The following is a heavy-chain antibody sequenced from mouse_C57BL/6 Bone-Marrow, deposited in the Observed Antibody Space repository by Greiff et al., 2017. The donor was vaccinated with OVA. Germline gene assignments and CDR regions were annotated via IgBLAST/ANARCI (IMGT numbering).Heavy chain of an antibody. CDR3: AREGNDWYFDV. Sequence: EVQGVESGGGLVKPGGSLKLSCAASGFTFSSYAMSWVRQTPEKRLEWVATISDGGSYTYYPDNVKGRFTISRDNAKNNLYLQMSHLKSEDTAMYYCAREGNDWYFDVWGTGTTVTVSS. CDR2: ISDGGSYT. J-gene: IGHJ1*03. V-gene: IGHV5-4*01. CDR1: GFTFSSYA.